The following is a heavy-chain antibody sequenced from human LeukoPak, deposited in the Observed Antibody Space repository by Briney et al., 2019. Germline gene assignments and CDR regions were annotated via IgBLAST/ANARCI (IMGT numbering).Heavy chain of an antibody. CDR3: ARDLYF. V-gene: IGHV3-48*02. CDR1: GFTFSSYS. CDR2: ISSSSTTI. J-gene: IGHJ4*02. Sequence: RSGGSLRLSCVVSGFTFSSYSMNWVRQAPGKGLEWISYISSSSTTIYYTDSVKGRFTISRDNAKNSLYLQMNSLRDEDTAVYYCARDLYFWGQGTLVTVSS. D-gene: IGHD2-15*01.